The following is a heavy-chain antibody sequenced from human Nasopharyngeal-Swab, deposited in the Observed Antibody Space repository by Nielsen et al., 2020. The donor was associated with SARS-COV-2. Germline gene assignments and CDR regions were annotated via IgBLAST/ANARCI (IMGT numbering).Heavy chain of an antibody. D-gene: IGHD1-26*01. J-gene: IGHJ3*01. Sequence: GGSLRLSCAASGFTFSSYWMSWVRQAPGKGLEWVANIKQDGSEKYYVDSVKGRFTISRDNAKNSLYLQMNSLGAEDTAVYYCARAKSGSYVVDGFDLWGQGTMVTVSS. CDR2: IKQDGSEK. CDR3: ARAKSGSYVVDGFDL. V-gene: IGHV3-7*03. CDR1: GFTFSSYW.